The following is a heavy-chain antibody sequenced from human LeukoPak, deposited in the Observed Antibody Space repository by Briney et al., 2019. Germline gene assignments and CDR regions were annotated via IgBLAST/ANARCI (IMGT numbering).Heavy chain of an antibody. CDR1: GFPFSGYS. J-gene: IGHJ5*02. CDR2: ISGSSSII. D-gene: IGHD3-10*01. Sequence: GGSLRLSCAASGFPFSGYSMNWVRQAPGKGLEWVSYISGSSSIIYYADSVKGRFTISRDNAKNSLYLQMNSLRAEDTAVYYCARARPYGSGRNWFDPWGQGALVTVSS. CDR3: ARARPYGSGRNWFDP. V-gene: IGHV3-48*04.